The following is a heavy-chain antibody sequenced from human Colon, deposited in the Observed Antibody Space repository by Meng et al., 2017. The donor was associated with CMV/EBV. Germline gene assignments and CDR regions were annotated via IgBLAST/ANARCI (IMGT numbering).Heavy chain of an antibody. CDR3: ATLPHPGLILAASDF. D-gene: IGHD2/OR15-2a*01. CDR2: NSGGT. J-gene: IGHJ4*02. CDR1: GYTFTGDD. V-gene: IGHV1-2*02. Sequence: ASVKVSCKASGYTFTGDDIHWVRQAPGQGLEWMGNSGGTNYAQKFQGRLTMTRDISNSTVYMELSRLRSDDTAVYYCATLPHPGLILAASDFWGQGTLVTVSS.